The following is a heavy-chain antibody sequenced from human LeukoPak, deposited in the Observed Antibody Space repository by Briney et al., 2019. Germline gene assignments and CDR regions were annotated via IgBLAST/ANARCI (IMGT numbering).Heavy chain of an antibody. CDR3: ARGRGIGA. J-gene: IGHJ6*02. V-gene: IGHV3-7*01. Sequence: PGASLRLSCAASGFTFRSFWMTWVRQAPGKGLEWVANIREDGSEKYYVDSVNGRFTISRDNAKNSLFLQMNSLRAEDMGVYYCARGRGIGAWGQGTTVTVSS. CDR2: IREDGSEK. CDR1: GFTFRSFW.